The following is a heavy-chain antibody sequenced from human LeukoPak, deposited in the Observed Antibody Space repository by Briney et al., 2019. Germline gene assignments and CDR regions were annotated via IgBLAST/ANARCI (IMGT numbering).Heavy chain of an antibody. J-gene: IGHJ4*02. CDR3: ARGRWLQSSLVFDY. D-gene: IGHD5-24*01. V-gene: IGHV4-59*01. Sequence: PSETLPLTCTVSGGSISSYYWSWIRQPPGKGLEWIGYIYYSGSTNYNPSLKSRVTISVDTSKNQFSLKLSSVTAADTAVYYCARGRWLQSSLVFDYWGQGTLVTVSS. CDR1: GGSISSYY. CDR2: IYYSGST.